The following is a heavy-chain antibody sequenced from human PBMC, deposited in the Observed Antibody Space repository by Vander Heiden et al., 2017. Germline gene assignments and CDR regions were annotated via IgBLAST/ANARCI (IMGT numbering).Heavy chain of an antibody. CDR1: GFTFNDYA. J-gene: IGHJ4*02. V-gene: IGHV3-9*01. CDR3: AKGRMSSGYYNFDY. CDR2: IGWNSAIV. D-gene: IGHD3-22*01. Sequence: EVQLVESGGGLVQPGRSLRLSCAASGFTFNDYALHWVRQGPEKALEWVSGIGWNSAIVGYADSVKGRFTISRDNAKNSLYLQMDTLRPEDTALYYCAKGRMSSGYYNFDYWCQGTLVTVSP.